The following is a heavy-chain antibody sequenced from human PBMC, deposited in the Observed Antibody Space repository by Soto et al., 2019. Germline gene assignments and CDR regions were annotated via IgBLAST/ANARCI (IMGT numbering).Heavy chain of an antibody. CDR2: ISGSGGST. D-gene: IGHD3-3*01. V-gene: IGHV3-23*01. CDR3: AKVLLTIYQSNFDY. Sequence: EVQLLESGGGLLQPGGSLRLSCAASGFTFSSYAMSWVRQAPGKGLEWVSVISGSGGSTYYADSVKGRFTISRDNSKNTLYLQMNSLRAEDTAVYYCAKVLLTIYQSNFDYWGQGTLVTVSA. CDR1: GFTFSSYA. J-gene: IGHJ4*02.